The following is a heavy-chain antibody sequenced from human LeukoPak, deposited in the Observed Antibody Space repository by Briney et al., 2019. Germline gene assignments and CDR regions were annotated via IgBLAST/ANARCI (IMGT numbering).Heavy chain of an antibody. J-gene: IGHJ4*02. CDR3: ASYPTPGIGAAGTLNY. CDR2: IKQDGSEK. V-gene: IGHV3-7*03. CDR1: GFTFSSYW. Sequence: GGSLRLSCAGSGFTFSSYWMTRVRQAPGKGLEWVANIKQDGSEKYYVDPVKGRFIISRDNAKNSLYLQMNRLRAEDTAVYYCASYPTPGIGAAGTLNYWGQGTLVTVSS. D-gene: IGHD6-13*01.